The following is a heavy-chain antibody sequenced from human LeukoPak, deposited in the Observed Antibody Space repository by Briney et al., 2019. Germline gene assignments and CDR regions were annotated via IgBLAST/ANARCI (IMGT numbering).Heavy chain of an antibody. CDR3: ARREGGVVVVITPFDY. J-gene: IGHJ4*02. CDR2: INHSGST. CDR1: GGSFSGYY. Sequence: SETLSLTCAVYGGSFSGYYWSWIRQPPGKGLEWIGEINHSGSTNYNPSLKSRVTISVDTSKNQFSLKLSSVTAADTAVYYCARREGGVVVVITPFDYWGQGTLVTVSS. V-gene: IGHV4-34*01. D-gene: IGHD3-22*01.